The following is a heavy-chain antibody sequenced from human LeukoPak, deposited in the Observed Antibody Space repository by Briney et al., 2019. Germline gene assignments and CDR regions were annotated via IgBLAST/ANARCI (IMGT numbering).Heavy chain of an antibody. CDR1: GGTFSSYA. CDR2: IIPIFGIA. V-gene: IGHV1-69*04. D-gene: IGHD6-19*01. Sequence: GASVKVSCKASGGTFSSYAISWVRQAPGQGLEWMGRIIPIFGIANYAQKFQGRVTITADKSTSTAYMELSSLRSEDTAVYYCARVSSSGWSYYFDYWGQGTLVTVSS. J-gene: IGHJ4*02. CDR3: ARVSSSGWSYYFDY.